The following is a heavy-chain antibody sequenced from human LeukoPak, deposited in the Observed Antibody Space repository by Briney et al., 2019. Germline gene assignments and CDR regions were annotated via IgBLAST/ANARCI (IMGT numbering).Heavy chain of an antibody. Sequence: MASETLSLTCTVSGGSISSYYWSWIRQPAGKGLEWIGRIYTSGSTNYNPSLKSRVTMSVDTSKNQFSLKLSSVTAADTALYYCTSQMGAFDYWSQGTLVTVSS. CDR2: IYTSGST. CDR1: GGSISSYY. D-gene: IGHD3-16*01. V-gene: IGHV4-4*07. CDR3: TSQMGAFDY. J-gene: IGHJ4*02.